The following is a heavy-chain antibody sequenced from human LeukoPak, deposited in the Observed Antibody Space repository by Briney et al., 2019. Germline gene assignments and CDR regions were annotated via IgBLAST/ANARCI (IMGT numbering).Heavy chain of an antibody. CDR2: ISYDGSNK. D-gene: IGHD6-13*01. Sequence: PGRSLRLSCAASGFTFSSYGMHWVRQAPGKGLEWVAVISYDGSNKYYADSVKGRFTISRDNSKNTLYLQMNSLRAEDTAVYYCAKDLSSSWYTPRDYYYYYYGMDAWGQGTTVTVSS. CDR1: GFTFSSYG. V-gene: IGHV3-30*18. CDR3: AKDLSSSWYTPRDYYYYYYGMDA. J-gene: IGHJ6*02.